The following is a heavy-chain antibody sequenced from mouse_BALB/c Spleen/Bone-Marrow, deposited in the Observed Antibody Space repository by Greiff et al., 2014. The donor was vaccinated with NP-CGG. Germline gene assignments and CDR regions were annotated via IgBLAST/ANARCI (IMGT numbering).Heavy chain of an antibody. CDR2: IDPANGNT. J-gene: IGHJ4*01. Sequence: VQLKESGAELVKPGASVKLSCTASGFNIKDTYIHWVKQRPEQGLEWIGRIDPANGNTEYDPKFQDKATITADTSSNTAYLQLSSLTSEDTAVYYCAEITTAAYYVMDYWGQGTSVTVSS. CDR3: AEITTAAYYVMDY. V-gene: IGHV14-3*02. D-gene: IGHD1-2*01. CDR1: GFNIKDTY.